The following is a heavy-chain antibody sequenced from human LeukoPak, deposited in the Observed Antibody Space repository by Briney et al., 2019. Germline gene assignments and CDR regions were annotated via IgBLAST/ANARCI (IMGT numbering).Heavy chain of an antibody. J-gene: IGHJ4*02. V-gene: IGHV3-33*01. D-gene: IGHD4-17*01. CDR2: IWYDGSKR. Sequence: GRSLRLSCAASGFTFRSYGLHWVRQPPGKGLEWVAVIWYDGSKRFYAESVKGRFTISRDSSQNTLYLQMTKLRVEDTAVYYCARVHGDYFDYWGQGALVTVSS. CDR1: GFTFRSYG. CDR3: ARVHGDYFDY.